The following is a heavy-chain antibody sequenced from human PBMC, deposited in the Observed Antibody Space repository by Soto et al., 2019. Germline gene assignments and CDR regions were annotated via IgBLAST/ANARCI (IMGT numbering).Heavy chain of an antibody. CDR2: ISYDGSNK. CDR1: GFTFSSYA. D-gene: IGHD3-3*01. J-gene: IGHJ6*02. CDR3: AGGYDFWSGYPDGYYYYGMDV. V-gene: IGHV3-30-3*01. Sequence: PGGSLRLSCAASGFTFSSYAMHWVRQAPGKGLEWVAVISYDGSNKYYADSVKGRFTISRDNSKNTLYLQMNSLRAEDTAVYYCAGGYDFWSGYPDGYYYYGMDVWGQGTTVTVSS.